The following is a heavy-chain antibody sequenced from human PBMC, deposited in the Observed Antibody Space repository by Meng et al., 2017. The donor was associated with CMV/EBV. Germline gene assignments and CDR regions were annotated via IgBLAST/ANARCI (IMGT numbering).Heavy chain of an antibody. CDR3: AHRRQHLQGRGFDY. CDR1: GFSLSTSGMC. Sequence: SGPTLVTPTQTLTLTCTFSGFSLSTSGMCVSWVRQPPGKALEWLALIDWDDDKYYSTSLKTRLTISKDTSKNQVVLTMTNMDPVDTATYYCAHRRQHLQGRGFDYWGQGTLVTVSS. V-gene: IGHV2-70*12. CDR2: IDWDDDK. D-gene: IGHD3-10*01. J-gene: IGHJ4*02.